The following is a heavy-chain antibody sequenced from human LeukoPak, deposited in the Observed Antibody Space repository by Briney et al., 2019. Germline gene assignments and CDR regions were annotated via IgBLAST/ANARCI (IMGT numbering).Heavy chain of an antibody. CDR2: INHSGST. V-gene: IGHV4-34*01. CDR1: GGSFSGYY. J-gene: IGHJ5*02. Sequence: PSETLSLTCAVYGGSFSGYYWSWIRQPPGKGLEWIGEINHSGSTNYNPSLKSRVTISVDTSKNQFSLKLSSVTAADTAVYYCARGQGFHYDSSGYYCGWFDPWGQGTLVTVSS. CDR3: ARGQGFHYDSSGYYCGWFDP. D-gene: IGHD3-22*01.